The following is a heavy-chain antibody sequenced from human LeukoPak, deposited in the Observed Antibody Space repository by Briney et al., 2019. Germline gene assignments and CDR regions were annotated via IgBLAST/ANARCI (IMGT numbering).Heavy chain of an antibody. CDR1: GFTFSSYG. CDR3: ARDGVVVPAANYYYYYGMDV. CDR2: IWYDGSNK. D-gene: IGHD2-2*01. V-gene: IGHV3-33*01. Sequence: PGGSLRLSCAASGFTFSSYGMHWVRQAPGKGLEWVAVIWYDGSNKYYADSVKGRFTISRDNSKNTLYLQMNSLRAEDTAVYYCARDGVVVPAANYYYYYGMDVWGQGTTVTVSS. J-gene: IGHJ6*02.